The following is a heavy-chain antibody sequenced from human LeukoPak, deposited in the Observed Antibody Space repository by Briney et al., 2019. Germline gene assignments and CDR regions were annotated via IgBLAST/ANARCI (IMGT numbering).Heavy chain of an antibody. Sequence: PGGSLRLSCAASGFTVSSNYMSWVRQAPGKGLEWVSVIYGGGSTYYADSVKGRFTISRDNSKNTLYLQMNSLRAEDTAVYYCARVGATWYFQHWGQGALVTVSS. CDR1: GFTVSSNY. CDR3: ARVGATWYFQH. CDR2: IYGGGST. V-gene: IGHV3-66*01. J-gene: IGHJ1*01. D-gene: IGHD1-26*01.